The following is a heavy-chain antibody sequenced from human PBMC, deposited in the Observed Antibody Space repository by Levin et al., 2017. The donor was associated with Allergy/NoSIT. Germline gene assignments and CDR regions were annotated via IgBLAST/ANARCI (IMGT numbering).Heavy chain of an antibody. J-gene: IGHJ4*02. D-gene: IGHD1-26*01. CDR1: GFTFSSYG. CDR2: IWYDGSNK. V-gene: IGHV3-33*01. Sequence: GGSLRLSCAASGFTFSSYGMHWVRQAPGKGLEWVAVIWYDGSNKYYADSVKGRFTISRDNSKNTLYLQMNSLRAEDTAVYYCARGWGEVGANFDYWGQGTLVTVSS. CDR3: ARGWGEVGANFDY.